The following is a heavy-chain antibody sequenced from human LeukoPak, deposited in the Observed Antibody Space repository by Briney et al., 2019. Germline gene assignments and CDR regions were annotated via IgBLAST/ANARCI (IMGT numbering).Heavy chain of an antibody. Sequence: ASVKVSCKASGYTFTSFAMHWVRQAPGQRLEWMGWINAGNGNTKYSQKFQGRVTITRDTSASTAYMELSSLRSEDTAVYYCARDPCSGTTCPFDYWGQGTLVTVSS. CDR3: ARDPCSGTTCPFDY. J-gene: IGHJ4*02. CDR1: GYTFTSFA. V-gene: IGHV1-3*01. CDR2: INAGNGNT. D-gene: IGHD1-1*01.